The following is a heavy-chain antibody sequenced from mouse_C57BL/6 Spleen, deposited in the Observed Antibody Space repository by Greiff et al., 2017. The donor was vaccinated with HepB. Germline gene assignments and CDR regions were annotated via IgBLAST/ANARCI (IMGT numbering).Heavy chain of an antibody. CDR2: INPSNGGT. CDR1: GYTFTSYW. Sequence: QVQLQQPGTELVKPGASVKLSCKASGYTFTSYWMHWVKQRPGQGLEWIGNINPSNGGTNYNEKFKSKATLTVDKSSSTAYMQLSSLTSEDSAVYYWAREGGPYEGFAYWGQGTLVTVSA. J-gene: IGHJ3*01. V-gene: IGHV1-53*01. CDR3: AREGGPYEGFAY. D-gene: IGHD1-1*01.